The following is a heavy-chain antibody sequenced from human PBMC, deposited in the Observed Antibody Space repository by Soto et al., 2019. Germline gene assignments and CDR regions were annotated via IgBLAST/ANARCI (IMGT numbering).Heavy chain of an antibody. CDR3: ARAVTRFYGMDV. D-gene: IGHD4-17*01. J-gene: IGHJ6*02. Sequence: EVQLVESGGGLVQPGGSLRLSCTASGFTFSNYWMHWVRQVPGKGLVWVSRINSDGSNTIYADSVKGRFTISRDNAKNTLYLQMNSLRGEDTAVYYCARAVTRFYGMDVWGQGTTVTVSS. CDR2: INSDGSNT. CDR1: GFTFSNYW. V-gene: IGHV3-74*01.